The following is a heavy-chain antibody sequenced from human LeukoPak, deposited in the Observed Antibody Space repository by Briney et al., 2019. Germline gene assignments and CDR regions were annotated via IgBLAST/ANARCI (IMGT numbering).Heavy chain of an antibody. CDR2: ISGSGGST. CDR1: GFTFSSYA. V-gene: IGHV3-23*01. CDR3: AKDTITIFGVVPYYFDY. Sequence: GGSLRLSCAASGFTFSSYAMSWVRQAPGKGLEWVSAISGSGGSTYYADSVKGRFTISRDNSKNTLYLQMNSLRAEDTVVYYCAKDTITIFGVVPYYFDYWGQGTLVTVSS. D-gene: IGHD3-3*01. J-gene: IGHJ4*02.